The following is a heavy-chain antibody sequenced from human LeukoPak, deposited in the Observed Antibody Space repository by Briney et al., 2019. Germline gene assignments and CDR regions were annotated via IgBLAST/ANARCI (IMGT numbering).Heavy chain of an antibody. V-gene: IGHV4-30-2*01. CDR3: ARHKETCSGDYCYLDYFDY. J-gene: IGHJ4*02. CDR1: GGPISSGGYY. CDR2: IYHSGST. Sequence: SETLSLTCTVSGGPISSGGYYWSWIRQPPGKGLEWIGYIYHSGSTYYNPSLKSRVTISVDRSKNQFSLKLSSVTAADTAVYYCARHKETCSGDYCYLDYFDYWGQGTLVTVSS. D-gene: IGHD2-15*01.